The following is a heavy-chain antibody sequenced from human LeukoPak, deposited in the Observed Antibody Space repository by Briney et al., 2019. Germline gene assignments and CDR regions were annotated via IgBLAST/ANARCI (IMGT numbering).Heavy chain of an antibody. CDR1: GYTFTGYY. D-gene: IGHD2-2*01. CDR3: AGLLISSTSWQG. CDR2: INPNSGGT. J-gene: IGHJ4*02. V-gene: IGHV1-2*02. Sequence: ASVKVFCKASGYTFTGYYMHWVRQAPGQGLEWMGWINPNSGGTNYAQKFQGRVTTTRDTSISTAYMELSRLRSDDTAVYYCAGLLISSTSWQGWGQGTLVTVSS.